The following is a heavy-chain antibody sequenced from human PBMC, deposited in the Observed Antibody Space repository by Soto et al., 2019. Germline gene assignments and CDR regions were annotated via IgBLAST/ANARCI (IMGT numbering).Heavy chain of an antibody. CDR2: ISYDGSNK. D-gene: IGHD5-18*01. CDR3: AKDSGTAMPTHFDY. Sequence: ESGGGVVQPGRSLRLSCAASGFTFSSYGMHWVRQAPGKGLEWVAVISYDGSNKYYADSVKGRFTISRDNSKNTLYLQMNSLRAEDTAVYYCAKDSGTAMPTHFDYWGQGTLVTVSS. CDR1: GFTFSSYG. J-gene: IGHJ4*02. V-gene: IGHV3-30*18.